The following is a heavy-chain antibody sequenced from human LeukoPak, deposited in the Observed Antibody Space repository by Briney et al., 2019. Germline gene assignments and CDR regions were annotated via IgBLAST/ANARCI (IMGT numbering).Heavy chain of an antibody. CDR1: GYTFTSYA. V-gene: IGHV1-69*05. J-gene: IGHJ6*03. Sequence: RASVTVSCKASGYTFTSYAMDWVRQGPGQGLEWMGGIIPIFGTANYAQKFQGRVTITTDESTSTAYMELSSLRSEDTAVYYCATQLRAFYYYYMDVWGKGTTVTVSS. CDR3: ATQLRAFYYYYMDV. D-gene: IGHD1-1*01. CDR2: IIPIFGTA.